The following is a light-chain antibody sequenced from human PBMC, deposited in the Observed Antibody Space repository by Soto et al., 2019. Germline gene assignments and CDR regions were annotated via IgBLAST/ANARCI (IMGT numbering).Light chain of an antibody. CDR1: SSDVGGYNY. Sequence: QSALTQPRSVSGSPGQSVSISCTGTSSDVGGYNYVSWYQQYPGKAPKVIIYEVSNRPSGVSNRFSGSKSGNTASLTISGLQAEDEADYYCSSYTSSSTGVFGGGTKVTVL. CDR3: SSYTSSSTGV. J-gene: IGLJ3*02. V-gene: IGLV2-14*01. CDR2: EVS.